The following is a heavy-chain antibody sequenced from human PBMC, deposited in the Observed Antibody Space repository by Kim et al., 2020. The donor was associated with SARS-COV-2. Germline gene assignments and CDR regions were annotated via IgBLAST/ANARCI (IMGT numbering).Heavy chain of an antibody. V-gene: IGHV7-4-1*02. CDR3: ARGDPRDY. CDR2: IDTNTGNP. J-gene: IGHJ4*02. CDR1: GYTFXKYA. Sequence: ASVKVSCKAXGYTFXKYAINWVRQAPGQGLDWMGWIDTNTGNPTHAQGFTGRFVFSFDSSVRTAYLQISGLKPEDTAIYFCARGDPRDYWGQGTLVTVPS.